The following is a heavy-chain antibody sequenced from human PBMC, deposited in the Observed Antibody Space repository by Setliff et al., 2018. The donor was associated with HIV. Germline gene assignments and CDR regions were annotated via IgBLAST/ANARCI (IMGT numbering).Heavy chain of an antibody. D-gene: IGHD3-22*01. V-gene: IGHV4-39*01. J-gene: IGHJ3*01. CDR1: GASISNSNSY. CDR2: IYDSGST. CDR3: ARAGDYYDSGGYLTRGPAALDL. Sequence: PSETLSLTCNVYGASISNSNSYWGWIRQPPGKRLEWLGSIYDSGSTSYNPSLSSRLTISVDTSKNQVPLRLSSVTVADTGVYYCARAGDYYDSGGYLTRGPAALDLWGQGTLVTVSS.